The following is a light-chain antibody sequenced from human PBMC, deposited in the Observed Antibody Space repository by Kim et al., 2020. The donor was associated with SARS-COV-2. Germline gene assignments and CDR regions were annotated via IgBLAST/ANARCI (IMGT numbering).Light chain of an antibody. Sequence: SPGERATLSCRASQSVSRSYLAWYQQKPGQAPRLLIYGASSRATGIPDRFSGSGSGTDFTLTISRLEPEDFAVYYCQQYGSSPPTFGQGTKVDIK. CDR3: QQYGSSPPT. CDR2: GAS. J-gene: IGKJ1*01. V-gene: IGKV3-20*01. CDR1: QSVSRSY.